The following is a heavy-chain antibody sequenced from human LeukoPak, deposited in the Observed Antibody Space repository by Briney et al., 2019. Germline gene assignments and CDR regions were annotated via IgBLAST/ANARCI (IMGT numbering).Heavy chain of an antibody. J-gene: IGHJ4*02. D-gene: IGHD2-15*01. Sequence: GGSLRLSCVGSGFTFSDAWMSCVGQAPGKGLECVDSNKSKSDDDTLDYTGPVKGRFTTSKDDSTHTLYLQMTSLKTEDTAVYYCPTRRKDGWWGQGTLVTVS. CDR1: GFTFSDAW. CDR3: PTRRKDGW. V-gene: IGHV3-15*01. CDR2: NKSKSDDDTL.